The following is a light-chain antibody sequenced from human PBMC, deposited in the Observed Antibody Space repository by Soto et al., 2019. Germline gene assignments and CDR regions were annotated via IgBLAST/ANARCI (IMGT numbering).Light chain of an antibody. CDR3: QHYDTSPPLT. Sequence: EIVLTQSPGTLSLSPGDRATLSCRASQSVSNNFLAWYQQKPGQAPRLLLYGASTRAIGIPDRFSGSGSGTDFTLTINRLEPEDFAVYYCQHYDTSPPLTFGGVTMVEVK. V-gene: IGKV3-20*01. CDR1: QSVSNNF. J-gene: IGKJ4*01. CDR2: GAS.